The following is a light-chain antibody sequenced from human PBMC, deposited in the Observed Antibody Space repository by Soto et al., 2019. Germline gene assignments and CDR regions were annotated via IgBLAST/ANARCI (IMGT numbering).Light chain of an antibody. J-gene: IGLJ2*01. V-gene: IGLV2-11*01. CDR3: CSYAGSDTDV. CDR2: DVT. Sequence: QSALTQPRSVSGSPGQSVTISCTGTSSDVGGYNYVSWYQQHPGKAPKLMIYDVTKRPSGVPDRFSGSKSGNTASLTISGLQAEDEADYYCCSYAGSDTDVLGGGTQLTVL. CDR1: SSDVGGYNY.